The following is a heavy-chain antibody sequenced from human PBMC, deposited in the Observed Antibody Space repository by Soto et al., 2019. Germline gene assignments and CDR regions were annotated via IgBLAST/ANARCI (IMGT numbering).Heavy chain of an antibody. CDR3: AKTDWGYSSSSADY. J-gene: IGHJ4*02. Sequence: ASVNVSLKSSGYTFTAYYVHWVRQAPGQGLECMGWINPNTGGTHYAQNFEGRVTMTRDTSISTAYMELSGLGSDDTAVYFCAKTDWGYSSSSADYWGQGTLVTVSS. D-gene: IGHD6-6*01. V-gene: IGHV1-2*02. CDR2: INPNTGGT. CDR1: GYTFTAYY.